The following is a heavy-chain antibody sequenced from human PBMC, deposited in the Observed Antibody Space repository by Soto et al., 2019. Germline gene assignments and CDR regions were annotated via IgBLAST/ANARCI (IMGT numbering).Heavy chain of an antibody. CDR1: SGPTSSHN. CDR2: VYNTGGT. V-gene: IGHV4-59*08. Sequence: QVQLQQSGPGLVKPSETRSLTCTVSSGPTSSHNWGWIRQPPGRGLEWIGYVYNTGGTSYNPTLRSRVTISADTSTNNISLTLRSVTAADTAVYYCVRQGIGPLHGLVDVWGQGTTVSVSS. J-gene: IGHJ6*02. D-gene: IGHD3-10*01. CDR3: VRQGIGPLHGLVDV.